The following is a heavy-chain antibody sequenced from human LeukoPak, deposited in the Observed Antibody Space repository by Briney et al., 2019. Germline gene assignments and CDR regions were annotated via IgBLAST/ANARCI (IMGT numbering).Heavy chain of an antibody. CDR1: GGSISRSGYY. J-gene: IGHJ4*02. V-gene: IGHV4-39*07. D-gene: IGHD5-12*01. Sequence: SETLSLTCTVSGGSISRSGYYWSWIRQPPGKGLEWIGEISHSGSTNYNPSLKSRVTISVDTSKNQFSLKLSSVTAADTAVYYCARVATILAGHLALDYWGQGTLVTVSS. CDR2: ISHSGST. CDR3: ARVATILAGHLALDY.